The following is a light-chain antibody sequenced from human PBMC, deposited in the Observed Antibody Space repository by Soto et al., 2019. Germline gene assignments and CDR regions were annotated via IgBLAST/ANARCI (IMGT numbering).Light chain of an antibody. CDR1: RSISTY. V-gene: IGKV3-11*01. CDR2: EAL. Sequence: ETVLTQSPANLSLSPGERATLSCRATRSISTYLAWYQQKPGQPPRLLIYEALNSATGIPARFSGSGSGTDFTLTISSLEPEDFAVYYCQQRNNWPLTFGGGTKVEIK. J-gene: IGKJ4*02. CDR3: QQRNNWPLT.